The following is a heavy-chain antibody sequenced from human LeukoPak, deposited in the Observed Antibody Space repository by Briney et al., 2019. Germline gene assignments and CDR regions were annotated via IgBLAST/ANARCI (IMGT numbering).Heavy chain of an antibody. Sequence: GGSLRLSCAASGFTFSSYSMNWVRQAPGKGLEWVSYISSSSSTIYYADSVKGRFTISRDNAKNSLYPQMNSLRAEDTAVYYCARNPLWFGELLPFDYWGQGTLVTVSS. J-gene: IGHJ4*02. CDR3: ARNPLWFGELLPFDY. V-gene: IGHV3-48*01. CDR2: ISSSSSTI. D-gene: IGHD3-10*01. CDR1: GFTFSSYS.